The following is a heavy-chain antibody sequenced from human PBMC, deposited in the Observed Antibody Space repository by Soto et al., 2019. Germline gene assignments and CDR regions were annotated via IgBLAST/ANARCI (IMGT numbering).Heavy chain of an antibody. Sequence: GESLKISCKGSGYTFTSYSIGWVRQMPGKGLEWMGIIYTSDSDTRYSPSFQGQVTISVDRSISTAYLQWSSLKASDTAIYYCASAMKYSYGYLWGQGTLVTVS. D-gene: IGHD5-18*01. J-gene: IGHJ4*02. CDR3: ASAMKYSYGYL. V-gene: IGHV5-51*01. CDR2: IYTSDSDT. CDR1: GYTFTSYS.